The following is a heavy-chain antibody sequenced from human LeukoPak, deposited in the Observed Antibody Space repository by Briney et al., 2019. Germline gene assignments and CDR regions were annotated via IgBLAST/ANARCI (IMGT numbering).Heavy chain of an antibody. CDR3: ARVRLYDFWSGYYQYYFDY. CDR1: GYTFTSYG. CDR2: ISAYNGNT. J-gene: IGHJ4*02. D-gene: IGHD3-3*01. V-gene: IGHV1-18*01. Sequence: ASVKVSCKASGYTFTSYGISWVRQAPGQGLEWMGWISAYNGNTNYAQKLQGRVTMTTDTSTSTAYMEPRSLRSDDTAVYYCARVRLYDFWSGYYQYYFDYWGQGTLVTVSS.